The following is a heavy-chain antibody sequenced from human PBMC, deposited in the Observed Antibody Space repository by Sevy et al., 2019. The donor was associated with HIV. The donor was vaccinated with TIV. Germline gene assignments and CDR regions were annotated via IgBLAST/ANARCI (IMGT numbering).Heavy chain of an antibody. CDR2: ISYDGGRK. V-gene: IGHV3-30-3*01. J-gene: IGHJ4*02. Sequence: GGSLRLSCAASGFTFNTYDMHWVHQAPGKGLEWVAVISYDGGRKYYADSVKGRFTISRDNSKNTLYLQMISLRPEDSAIYYCARGRAIAAAGTLDYWGQGTLVTVSS. CDR1: GFTFNTYD. CDR3: ARGRAIAAAGTLDY. D-gene: IGHD6-13*01.